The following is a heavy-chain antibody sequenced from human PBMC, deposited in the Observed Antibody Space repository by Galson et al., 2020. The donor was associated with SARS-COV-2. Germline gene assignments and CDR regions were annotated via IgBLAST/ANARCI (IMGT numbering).Heavy chain of an antibody. Sequence: GGSLRLSCAASGFTFSSYAMNWVRQAPGKGLAWVSTLSGSGFSTYHADPVKGRFTISRDNSKNTAYLQMNSLRAEDTAVYYCAKDLLEVRAFYAMDFWGQGTTVTVSS. V-gene: IGHV3-23*01. CDR1: GFTFSSYA. J-gene: IGHJ6*02. CDR2: LSGSGFST. CDR3: AKDLLEVRAFYAMDF.